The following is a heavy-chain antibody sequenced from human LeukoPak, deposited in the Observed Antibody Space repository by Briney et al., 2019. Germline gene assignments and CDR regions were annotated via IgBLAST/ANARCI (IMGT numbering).Heavy chain of an antibody. D-gene: IGHD4-23*01. CDR3: TTESRTVAHFDY. Sequence: GGSLRLSCAASGFTFSNYGMNWVRQAPGKGLEWVGRIKSKTDGGTTDYAAPVKGRFTISRDDSKNTLYLQMNSLKTEDTAVYYCTTESRTVAHFDYWGQGTLVTVSS. J-gene: IGHJ4*02. CDR2: IKSKTDGGTT. CDR1: GFTFSNYG. V-gene: IGHV3-15*01.